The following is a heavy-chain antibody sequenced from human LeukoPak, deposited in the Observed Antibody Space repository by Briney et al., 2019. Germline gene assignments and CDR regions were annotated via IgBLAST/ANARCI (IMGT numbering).Heavy chain of an antibody. J-gene: IGHJ4*02. CDR3: ARAPAVAGTLVDY. D-gene: IGHD6-19*01. CDR2: INPNSGGT. V-gene: IGHV1-2*02. CDR1: GYTFTGYY. Sequence: ASVKVSCKASGYTFTGYYMHWVRQAPGQGLEWMGWINPNSGGTNYAQKFQGRVTMTRDTSISTAYMELSRLRSDDTAVYYCARAPAVAGTLVDYWGQGTLVTVSS.